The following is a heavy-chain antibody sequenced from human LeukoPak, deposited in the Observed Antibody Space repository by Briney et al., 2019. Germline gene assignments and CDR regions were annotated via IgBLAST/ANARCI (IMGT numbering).Heavy chain of an antibody. Sequence: SVKVSCKASGGTFSSYAISWVRQAPGQGLEWMGGIIPIFGTANYAQKFQGRVTITTDESTSTAYMELSSLRSEGTAVYYCARDREVGTYYYGSGSSFDYWGQGTLVTVSS. CDR2: IIPIFGTA. CDR1: GGTFSSYA. V-gene: IGHV1-69*05. J-gene: IGHJ4*02. CDR3: ARDREVGTYYYGSGSSFDY. D-gene: IGHD3-10*01.